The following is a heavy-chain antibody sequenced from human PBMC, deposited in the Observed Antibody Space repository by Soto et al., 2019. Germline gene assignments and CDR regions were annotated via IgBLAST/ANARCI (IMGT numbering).Heavy chain of an antibody. J-gene: IGHJ4*02. D-gene: IGHD2-2*01. Sequence: QVQLVQSGAEVKKPGASVKVSCKASGYTFTSYGISWVRQAPGQGLEWMGWISAYNGNTNYAQKLQGRVTMTTDTSTSTADMELRSLGADDTAVYYCARDADIGVVPAAAPYYFDYWGQGTLVTVSS. CDR2: ISAYNGNT. CDR3: ARDADIGVVPAAAPYYFDY. V-gene: IGHV1-18*01. CDR1: GYTFTSYG.